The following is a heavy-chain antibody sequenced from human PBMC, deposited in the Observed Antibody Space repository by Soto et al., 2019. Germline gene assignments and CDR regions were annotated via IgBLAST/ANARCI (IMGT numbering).Heavy chain of an antibody. CDR2: ISWNSGNV. Sequence: EVQLVESGGGLVQPGRSLRLSCAASGFIFDNYAMHWVRQAPGKGLEWVSGISWNSGNVGYADSVKGRFTISRDNAENSLYLKMNSLRPEDTALYYCTKDTGDSSGYYYYYYYGMDVWGQGITVTVSS. J-gene: IGHJ6*02. CDR3: TKDTGDSSGYYYYYYYGMDV. D-gene: IGHD3-22*01. V-gene: IGHV3-9*01. CDR1: GFIFDNYA.